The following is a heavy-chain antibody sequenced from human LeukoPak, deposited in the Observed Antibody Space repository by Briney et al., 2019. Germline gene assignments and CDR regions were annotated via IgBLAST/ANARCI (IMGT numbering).Heavy chain of an antibody. J-gene: IGHJ6*03. V-gene: IGHV4-61*02. D-gene: IGHD1-26*01. CDR1: GYSISSGYY. CDR2: IYTSGST. Sequence: SETLSLTCTVSGYSISSGYYWGWIRQPAGKGLEWIGRIYTSGSTNYNPSLKSRVTISVDTSKNQFSLKLSSVTAADTAVYYGARAGSYLYYYMDVWGKGTTVTVSS. CDR3: ARAGSYLYYYMDV.